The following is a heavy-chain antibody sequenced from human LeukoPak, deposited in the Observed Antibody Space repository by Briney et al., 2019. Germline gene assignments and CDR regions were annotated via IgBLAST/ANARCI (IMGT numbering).Heavy chain of an antibody. D-gene: IGHD4-11*01. CDR1: GGSISSYY. CDR2: IFYSGST. J-gene: IGHJ4*02. CDR3: ARGGPTVTAFASFDY. V-gene: IGHV4-59*01. Sequence: PSETLSLTCIVSGGSISSYYWSWLRQPPGKGLDWIGHIFYSGSTNYNPFLDSRVTISVDTSKNQLSLKLNSVTAADTAVYYCARGGPTVTAFASFDYWGQGTLVTVSS.